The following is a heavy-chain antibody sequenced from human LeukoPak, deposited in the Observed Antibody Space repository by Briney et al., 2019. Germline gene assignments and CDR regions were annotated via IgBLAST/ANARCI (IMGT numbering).Heavy chain of an antibody. CDR2: ISGSGGST. D-gene: IGHD4-23*01. Sequence: GGSLRLSCAASGFTFSSYAMSWVRQAPGKGLEWVSAISGSGGSTYYADSVKGRFTISRDNSKNTLYLQMNSLGAEDTAVYYCAKDRIATVVTPYDYWGQGTLVTVSS. J-gene: IGHJ4*02. CDR3: AKDRIATVVTPYDY. V-gene: IGHV3-23*01. CDR1: GFTFSSYA.